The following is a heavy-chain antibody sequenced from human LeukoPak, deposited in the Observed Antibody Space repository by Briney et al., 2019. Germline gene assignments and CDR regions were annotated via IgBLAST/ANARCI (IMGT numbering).Heavy chain of an antibody. CDR3: AREKDSWFGELPDY. CDR1: GYTFTGYY. CDR2: INPNSGGT. D-gene: IGHD3-10*01. V-gene: IGHV1-2*02. Sequence: GASVKVSCKASGYTFTGYYMHWVRQAPGQGLEWMGWINPNSGGTNYAQKFQGRVTMTRDTSISTAYMELSRLRSDDTAVYYCAREKDSWFGELPDYWGQGTLVTVSS. J-gene: IGHJ4*02.